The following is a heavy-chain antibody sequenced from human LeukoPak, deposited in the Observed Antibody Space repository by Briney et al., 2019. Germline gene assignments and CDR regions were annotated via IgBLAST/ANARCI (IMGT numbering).Heavy chain of an antibody. D-gene: IGHD3-10*01. J-gene: IGHJ6*04. Sequence: SETLSLTCTVSGGSISSSSYYWGWIRQPPGKGLEWIGSIYYSGSTYYNPSLKSRVTISVDTSKNQFSLKLSSVTAADTAVYYCARAFDDSMVRGVSMDVWGKGTTVTVSS. CDR3: ARAFDDSMVRGVSMDV. V-gene: IGHV4-39*07. CDR2: IYYSGST. CDR1: GGSISSSSYY.